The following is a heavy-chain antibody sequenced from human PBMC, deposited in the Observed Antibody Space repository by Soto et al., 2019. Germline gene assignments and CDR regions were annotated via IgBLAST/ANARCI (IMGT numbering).Heavy chain of an antibody. CDR2: IYHMGGT. CDR3: ARFTYKSGFNWFDP. D-gene: IGHD5-12*01. Sequence: SETLSLTCTVSGAYLNSDYWSWIRQSPGKGLEWIGYIYHMGGTDYNPSLKSRVTISIDKSKNQFSLNLRSVTAADTAVYFCARFTYKSGFNWFDPWGQGTQVTVSS. CDR1: GAYLNSDY. V-gene: IGHV4-59*03. J-gene: IGHJ5*02.